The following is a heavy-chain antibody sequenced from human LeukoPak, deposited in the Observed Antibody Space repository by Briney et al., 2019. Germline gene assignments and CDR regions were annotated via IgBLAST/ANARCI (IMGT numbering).Heavy chain of an antibody. CDR3: AGETGTFDY. J-gene: IGHJ4*02. CDR2: IFYSGST. Sequence: SETLSLTCIVSGGSISSYYWSWIRQPPGKGLEWIGYIFYSGSTNYNPSLKSRVTISVDTSINQFSLKVNSVTAADTAMYYCAGETGTFDYWGQGTLVTVSS. CDR1: GGSISSYY. V-gene: IGHV4-59*01. D-gene: IGHD1-7*01.